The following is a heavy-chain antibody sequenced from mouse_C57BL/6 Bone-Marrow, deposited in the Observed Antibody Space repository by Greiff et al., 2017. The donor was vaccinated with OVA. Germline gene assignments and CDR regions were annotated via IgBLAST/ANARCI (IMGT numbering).Heavy chain of an antibody. J-gene: IGHJ4*01. D-gene: IGHD1-1*01. V-gene: IGHV14-3*01. Sequence: EVQLKESVAELVRPGASVKLSCTASGFNIKNTYMHWVKQRPEQGLEWIGRIDPANDNTKYAPKFQGKATMTADTSSNTAYLQLISLSSEDTAVYCCARGNFGSSFYAMDYWGQGTSVTVSS. CDR3: ARGNFGSSFYAMDY. CDR1: GFNIKNTY. CDR2: IDPANDNT.